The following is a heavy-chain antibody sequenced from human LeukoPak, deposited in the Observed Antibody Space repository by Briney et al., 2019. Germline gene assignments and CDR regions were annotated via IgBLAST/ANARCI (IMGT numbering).Heavy chain of an antibody. J-gene: IGHJ1*01. CDR1: GGSIINYY. D-gene: IGHD6-13*01. CDR3: ARHSIAAAGTRYFLH. CDR2: IYYSGST. Sequence: SETLSLTRTVSGGSIINYYWSWIRQPPGKGLEGLGYIYYSGSTNYNPSLKSRVTISLDTSKNHFSLKLSSVTAADTAVYYCARHSIAAAGTRYFLHWGEGTLVTVSS. V-gene: IGHV4-59*01.